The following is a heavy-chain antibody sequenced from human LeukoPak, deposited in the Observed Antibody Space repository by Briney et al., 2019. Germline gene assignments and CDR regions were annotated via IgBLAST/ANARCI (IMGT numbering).Heavy chain of an antibody. CDR2: IKQDGSQK. CDR3: ARDIPKWEPFDY. Sequence: GGSLTLSCAASGFTFSLYWMNWIRQAPGKGLEWVASIKQDGSQKDYVDYVKGRFTISRDNARNALFLHMNSLRANDSAVYYCARDIPKWEPFDYWGQGTLVTVSS. V-gene: IGHV3-7*01. CDR1: GFTFSLYW. J-gene: IGHJ4*02. D-gene: IGHD1-26*01.